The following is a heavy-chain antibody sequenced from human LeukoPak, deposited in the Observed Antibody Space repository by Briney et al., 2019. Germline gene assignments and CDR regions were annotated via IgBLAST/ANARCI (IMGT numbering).Heavy chain of an antibody. CDR2: IYYSGST. J-gene: IGHJ4*02. V-gene: IGHV4-30-4*01. CDR3: ARGFYMTTGGGGDY. D-gene: IGHD4-11*01. Sequence: PSETLSLTCTVSGGSISSGDYYWSWIRQPPGKGLEWIGYIYYSGSTYYNPSLKSRVTISVDTSKNQFSLKLSSVTAADTAVYYCARGFYMTTGGGGDYWGQGTLVTVSS. CDR1: GGSISSGDYY.